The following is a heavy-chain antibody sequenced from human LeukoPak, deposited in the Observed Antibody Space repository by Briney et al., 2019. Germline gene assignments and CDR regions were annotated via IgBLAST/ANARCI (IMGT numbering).Heavy chain of an antibody. CDR1: GYTFPRYC. D-gene: IGHD2-15*01. J-gene: IGHJ6*04. CDR2: ISAYNGNT. Sequence: SENVPYQACGYTFPRYCLRWVRQAPAQGLEGMGWISAYNGNTNYAQKPQGRVTMPTDTSTSTAYMELRSLRSDDTAVYYCARDGDRYCSGGSCYYYYYGMDVWGKGTTVTVSS. V-gene: IGHV1-18*04. CDR3: ARDGDRYCSGGSCYYYYYGMDV.